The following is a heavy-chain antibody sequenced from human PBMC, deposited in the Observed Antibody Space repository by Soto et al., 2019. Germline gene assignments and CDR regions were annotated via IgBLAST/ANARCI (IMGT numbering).Heavy chain of an antibody. D-gene: IGHD5-12*01. V-gene: IGHV1-18*01. CDR3: ARDSTGYGDMDV. CDR1: GYTFPSYG. J-gene: IGHJ6*03. CDR2: ISAYNGNT. Sequence: ASVKVSCKASGYTFPSYGISWVRQAPGQGLECMGWISAYNGNTNYAQKLQGRVTMTTDTSTSTAYMELRSLRSDDTAVYYCARDSTGYGDMDVWGKGTTVTVSS.